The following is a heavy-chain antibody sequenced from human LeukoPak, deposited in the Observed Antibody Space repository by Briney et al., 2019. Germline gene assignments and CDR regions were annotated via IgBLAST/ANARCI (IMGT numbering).Heavy chain of an antibody. Sequence: GGSLRLSCAASGFTFSSYAMSWVRQAPGKGLEWVSAISGSCGSTYYADSVKGRFTISRDNSKNTLYLQMNSLRAEDTAVYYCAKYPQVPTLYYFDYWGQGTLVTVSS. V-gene: IGHV3-23*01. CDR1: GFTFSSYA. J-gene: IGHJ4*02. CDR3: AKYPQVPTLYYFDY. D-gene: IGHD2-2*01. CDR2: ISGSCGST.